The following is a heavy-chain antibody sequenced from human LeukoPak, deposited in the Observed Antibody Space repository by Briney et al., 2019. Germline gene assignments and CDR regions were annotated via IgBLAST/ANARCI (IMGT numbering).Heavy chain of an antibody. CDR1: GGSFSGYY. Sequence: PSETLSLTCAVYGGSFSGYYWSWLRQPPGKGLEWLGEINRSGSTNYNPSLKSRVTISVDTSKNQFSLKLSSVTAADTAVYYCARGPDIVVVPAAMWLDYWGQGTLVTVSS. CDR3: ARGPDIVVVPAAMWLDY. V-gene: IGHV4-34*01. CDR2: INRSGST. J-gene: IGHJ4*02. D-gene: IGHD2-2*01.